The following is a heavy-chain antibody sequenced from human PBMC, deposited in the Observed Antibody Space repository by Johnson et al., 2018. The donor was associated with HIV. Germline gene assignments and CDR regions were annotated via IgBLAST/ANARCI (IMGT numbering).Heavy chain of an antibody. J-gene: IGHJ3*02. Sequence: QVQLVESGGALVKPGGSLRLSCAASGFTFSDYYMSRIRQAPGKGLEWVSYISCSGCSIYADSVKGRFTISRDNAKNSLYLQMNSLRAEDTAVFYCAREESSSSRDGFDIWGQGTMVTVSS. D-gene: IGHD6-6*01. CDR1: GFTFSDYY. V-gene: IGHV3-11*04. CDR3: AREESSSSRDGFDI. CDR2: ISCSGCSI.